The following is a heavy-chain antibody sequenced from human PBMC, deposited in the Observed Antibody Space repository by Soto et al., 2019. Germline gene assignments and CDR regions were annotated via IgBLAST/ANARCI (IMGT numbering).Heavy chain of an antibody. CDR1: GGSISSFD. Sequence: SETLSLTCTVSGGSISSFDWNWIRQPPGKGLEWIGYIFYKGNTIYSPSLNRRVTISVDTAKDQVSLKLTSVTAADTAVYYCGRHAVIARFENGLDVWGQGTMVTVSS. J-gene: IGHJ6*02. CDR2: IFYKGNT. D-gene: IGHD3-3*01. CDR3: GRHAVIARFENGLDV. V-gene: IGHV4-59*08.